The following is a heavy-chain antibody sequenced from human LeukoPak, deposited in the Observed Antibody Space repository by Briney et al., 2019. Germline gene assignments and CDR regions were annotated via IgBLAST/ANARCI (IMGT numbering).Heavy chain of an antibody. CDR3: ARDPSGGPLDY. D-gene: IGHD2-15*01. Sequence: ASVKVSCKASGGTLSGYAISWVRQAPGQGLEWMGRIIPILGIASYAQKFQGRVTITADKSTSTAYMELSSLRSEDTAVYYCARDPSGGPLDYWGQGTLVTVSS. CDR2: IIPILGIA. J-gene: IGHJ4*02. V-gene: IGHV1-69*04. CDR1: GGTLSGYA.